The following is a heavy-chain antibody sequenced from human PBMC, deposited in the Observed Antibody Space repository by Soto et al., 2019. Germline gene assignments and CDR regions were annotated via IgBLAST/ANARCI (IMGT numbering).Heavy chain of an antibody. V-gene: IGHV5-51*01. Sequence: PVESLKISCKASGYNFGGYWIGWVRQMPGKGLEWMGIIFPGDSDTRYSPSFQGQVTISADKSISTVYLQWRSLKASDTAIYFCARGGFIGTPTDYCGKGTWVT. J-gene: IGHJ4*02. CDR1: GYNFGGYW. D-gene: IGHD1-7*01. CDR2: IFPGDSDT. CDR3: ARGGFIGTPTDY.